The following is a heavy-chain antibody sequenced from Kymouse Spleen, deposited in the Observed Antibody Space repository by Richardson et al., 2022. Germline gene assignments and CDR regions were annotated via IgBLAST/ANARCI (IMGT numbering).Heavy chain of an antibody. CDR3: AREVYNWNRYFDY. Sequence: EVQLVESGGGLVQPGGSLRLSCAASGFTFSSYWMSWVRQAPGKGLEWVANIKQDGSEKYYVDSVKGRFTISRDNAKNSLYLQMNSLRAEDTAVYYCAREVYNWNRYFDYWGQGTLVTVSS. CDR2: IKQDGSEK. CDR1: GFTFSSYW. J-gene: IGHJ4*02. D-gene: IGHD1-20*01,IGHD1-7*01. V-gene: IGHV3-7*01.